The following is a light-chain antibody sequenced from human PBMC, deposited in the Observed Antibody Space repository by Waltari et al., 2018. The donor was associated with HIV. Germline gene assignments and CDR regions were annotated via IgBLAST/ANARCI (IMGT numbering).Light chain of an antibody. V-gene: IGLV1-44*01. CDR2: SKN. CDR3: ETWDDSLNGYV. J-gene: IGLJ1*01. Sequence: QSLLTPPPSASGTPRQTTTIPCSASTSNIQSYNVTWYQQFAGTAPKLVIYSKNQRTAGVPDRFSGSKSGTSASLAISGLQSEDEAEYYCETWDDSLNGYVFGTGTKVTVL. CDR1: TSNIQSYN.